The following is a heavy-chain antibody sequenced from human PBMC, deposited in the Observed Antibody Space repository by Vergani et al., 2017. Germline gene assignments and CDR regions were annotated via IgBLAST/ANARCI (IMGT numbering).Heavy chain of an antibody. J-gene: IGHJ5*02. CDR3: ARALPSGYSYGYYH. Sequence: EVQLVESGGGLVQPGGSLRLSCAASGFTVSSYWMHWVCQAPGKGLVWVSRINSDGSSKSYADSVTGRLTISRDNAKNTLYLHMNSLRAEDTAVYYSARALPSGYSYGYYHWGQGTLVTVSS. V-gene: IGHV3-74*01. CDR2: INSDGSSK. D-gene: IGHD5-18*01. CDR1: GFTVSSYW.